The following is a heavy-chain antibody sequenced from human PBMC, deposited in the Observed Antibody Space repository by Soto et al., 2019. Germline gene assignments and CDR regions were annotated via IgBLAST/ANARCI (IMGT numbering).Heavy chain of an antibody. Sequence: EVQLVESGGGLVQPGGSLRLSCAASGFTFRSYWMSWVRQAPGKGLEWVANINQDGSEIYYVDSVEGRFSISRDNAENSLYLQLNSLRAEDTAVYYCARDFHVRLGITYYYYMDVWGTGTPVTVSS. CDR3: ARDFHVRLGITYYYYMDV. J-gene: IGHJ6*03. V-gene: IGHV3-7*01. CDR1: GFTFRSYW. CDR2: INQDGSEI. D-gene: IGHD7-27*01.